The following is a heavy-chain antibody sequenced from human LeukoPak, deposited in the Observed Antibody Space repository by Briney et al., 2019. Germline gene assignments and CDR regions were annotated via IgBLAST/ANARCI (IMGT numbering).Heavy chain of an antibody. CDR2: ISYDGSNE. J-gene: IGHJ4*02. V-gene: IGHV3-30*04. D-gene: IGHD3-9*01. CDR1: GFTFSSYV. CDR3: AKDPARRPIILGYYFDY. Sequence: TGGSLRLSCAASGFTFSSYVMHWVRQAPGKGLEWVAIISYDGSNEYYADSVKGRFTISRDNAKNSLYLQMNSLRAEDTALYYCAKDPARRPIILGYYFDYWGQGTLVTVSS.